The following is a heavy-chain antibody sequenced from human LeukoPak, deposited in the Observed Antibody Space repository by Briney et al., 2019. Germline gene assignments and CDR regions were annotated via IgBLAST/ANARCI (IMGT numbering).Heavy chain of an antibody. CDR2: IYYSGST. Sequence: PSETLSLTCTVSGGSISSYYWSWIRQPPGKGLEWIGYIYYSGSTNYNPSLKSRVTISVDTSKNQFSLKLSSVTAADTAVYYCARDGLAAAGPLYYYYYGMDVWGQGTTVTVSS. J-gene: IGHJ6*02. D-gene: IGHD6-13*01. V-gene: IGHV4-59*01. CDR1: GGSISSYY. CDR3: ARDGLAAAGPLYYYYYGMDV.